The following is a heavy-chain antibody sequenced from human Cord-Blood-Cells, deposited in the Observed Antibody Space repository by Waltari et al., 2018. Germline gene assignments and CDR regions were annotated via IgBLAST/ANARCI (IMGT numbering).Heavy chain of an antibody. CDR1: GGNFSCYA. J-gene: IGHJ4*02. V-gene: IGHV1-69*01. D-gene: IGHD1-26*01. CDR3: ARDPYSVGATGLGDY. CDR2: IITIVGTA. Sequence: QVQLVQSGAAVKKPWSSVKVSCEASGGNFSCYAISWVRPPPGQGLEWMGGIITIVGTANYAEKCQGRVTITADESTSTAYMELSSVRSEDTAVYYWARDPYSVGATGLGDYWGQGTLVTVSS.